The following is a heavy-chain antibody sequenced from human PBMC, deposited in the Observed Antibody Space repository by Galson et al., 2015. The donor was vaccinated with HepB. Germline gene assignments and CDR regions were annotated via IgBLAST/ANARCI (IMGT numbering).Heavy chain of an antibody. CDR2: ISYDGSNK. J-gene: IGHJ4*02. D-gene: IGHD6-13*01. V-gene: IGHV3-30*18. CDR1: GFTFSSYG. CDR3: AKAYRYSSSWYLTDY. Sequence: SLRLSCAASGFTFSSYGMHWVRQAPGKGLEWVAVISYDGSNKYYADSVKGRFTISRDNSKNTLYLQMNSLRAEDTAVYYCAKAYRYSSSWYLTDYWGQGTLVTVSS.